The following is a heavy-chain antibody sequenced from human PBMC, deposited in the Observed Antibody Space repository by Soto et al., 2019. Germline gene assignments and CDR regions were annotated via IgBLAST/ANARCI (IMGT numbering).Heavy chain of an antibody. V-gene: IGHV3-21*01. Sequence: EVQLVESGGGLVKPGGSLRLSCAASGFTFSSYSMNWVRQAPGKGLEWVSSISSSSSYIYYADSVKGRFTISRDNAKNSLYLQMNSLRAEDTAVYYCARGLYYFDRWFDPWGQGTRVTVSS. CDR1: GFTFSSYS. CDR3: ARGLYYFDRWFDP. CDR2: ISSSSSYI. J-gene: IGHJ5*02. D-gene: IGHD3-22*01.